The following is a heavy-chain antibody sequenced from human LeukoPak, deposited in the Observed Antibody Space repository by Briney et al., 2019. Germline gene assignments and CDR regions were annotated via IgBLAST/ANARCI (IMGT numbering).Heavy chain of an antibody. CDR3: AQGRGGSSWYFGPTPHYYYYMDV. CDR2: MNPNSGNT. CDR1: GYTFTSYD. D-gene: IGHD6-13*01. V-gene: IGHV1-8*01. Sequence: GASVKVSCKASGYTFTSYDINWVRQATGQGLEWMGWMNPNSGNTGYAQKFQGRVTMTRNTSISTAYMELSSLRSEDTAVYYSAQGRGGSSWYFGPTPHYYYYMDVWGKGTTVTVSS. J-gene: IGHJ6*03.